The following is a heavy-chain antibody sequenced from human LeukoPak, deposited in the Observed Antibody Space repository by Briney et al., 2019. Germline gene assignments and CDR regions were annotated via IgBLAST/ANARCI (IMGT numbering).Heavy chain of an antibody. CDR2: IYTSGST. Sequence: SQTLSLTCTVSGGSTSSGGYYWSWIRQPAGKGLEWIGRIYTSGSTDYNPSLKSRVTISLETSKNQFSLNLSSVTAADTAVYFCATDQQLAYCGGDCYPANWGQGTLVTVSS. CDR1: GGSTSSGGYY. V-gene: IGHV4-61*02. D-gene: IGHD2-21*02. J-gene: IGHJ4*02. CDR3: ATDQQLAYCGGDCYPAN.